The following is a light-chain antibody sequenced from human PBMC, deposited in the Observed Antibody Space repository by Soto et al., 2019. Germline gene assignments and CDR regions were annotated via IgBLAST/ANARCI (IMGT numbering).Light chain of an antibody. V-gene: IGKV3-20*01. Sequence: EVVLTQSPGTLPLSPGERTTLSCRASQSVSSSYLAWYQQKPGQAPRLLIYAASSRATGIPDRFSGSGSGTDFTRTISRLEPEDFAVYYCQQYGSSRWTFGQGTKGELK. CDR1: QSVSSSY. CDR3: QQYGSSRWT. J-gene: IGKJ1*01. CDR2: AAS.